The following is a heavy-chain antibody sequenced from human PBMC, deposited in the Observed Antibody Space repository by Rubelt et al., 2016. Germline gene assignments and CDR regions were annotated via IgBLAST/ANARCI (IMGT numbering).Heavy chain of an antibody. J-gene: IGHJ3*02. V-gene: IGHV3-30*04. CDR3: AREIVGALNDAFDI. Sequence: EWVAVISYDGSNKYYADSVKGRFTISRDNSKNTLYLQMNSLRAEDTAVYYCAREIVGALNDAFDIWGQGTMVTVSS. D-gene: IGHD1-26*01. CDR2: ISYDGSNK.